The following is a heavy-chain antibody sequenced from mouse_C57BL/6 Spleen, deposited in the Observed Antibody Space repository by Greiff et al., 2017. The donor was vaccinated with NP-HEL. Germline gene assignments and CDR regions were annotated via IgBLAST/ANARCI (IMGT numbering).Heavy chain of an antibody. Sequence: EVQLQQSGPELVKPGASVKISCKASGYTFTDYYMNWVKQSHGKSLEWIGDINPNNGGTSYNQKFKGKATLTVDKSSSTAYMELRSLTSEDSAVYYCARVGGSGYDYFDYWGQGTTLTVSS. CDR2: INPNNGGT. J-gene: IGHJ2*01. V-gene: IGHV1-26*01. D-gene: IGHD3-2*02. CDR1: GYTFTDYY. CDR3: ARVGGSGYDYFDY.